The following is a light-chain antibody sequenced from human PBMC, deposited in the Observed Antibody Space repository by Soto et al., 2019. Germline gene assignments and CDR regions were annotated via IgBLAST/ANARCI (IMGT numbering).Light chain of an antibody. J-gene: IGKJ1*01. CDR3: QQYDSFSVT. Sequence: DIQMTQSPSTLSASLGDTVTSXXRASQRMSGWLAWHQQKPGKAPKIXIYDVSALKRGVPPRFSGSGSGTEFTLTISSLQPDDFATYYCQQYDSFSVTFGQGTKVDIK. V-gene: IGKV1-5*01. CDR1: QRMSGW. CDR2: DVS.